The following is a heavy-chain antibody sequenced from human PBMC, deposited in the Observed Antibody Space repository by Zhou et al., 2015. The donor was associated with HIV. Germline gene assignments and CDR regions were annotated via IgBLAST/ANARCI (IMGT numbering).Heavy chain of an antibody. D-gene: IGHD3-10*01. CDR1: GDTFKSYA. Sequence: VQLIQSGAEVKKPGSSVKVSCKASGDTFKSYAITWVRQAPGQGLEWMGGIIPLFGTINYARKFQGRVTIIADKSTSTTYMDLRSLRSEDTAVYYCARGGNSGSGRAETWYYGMDVWGQGTTVIVSS. V-gene: IGHV1-69*06. CDR3: ARGGNSGSGRAETWYYGMDV. J-gene: IGHJ6*02. CDR2: IIPLFGTI.